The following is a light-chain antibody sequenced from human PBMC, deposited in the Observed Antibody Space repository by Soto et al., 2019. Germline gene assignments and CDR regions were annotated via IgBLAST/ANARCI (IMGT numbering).Light chain of an antibody. CDR1: TSDIGGYNY. CDR2: LVS. J-gene: IGLJ1*01. Sequence: QSVLTQPASVSGAPGQSITISCTGTTSDIGGYNYVSWYQHLPDKVPKLIISLVSNRPSGVSNRFSASKSGNTASLTISGLQAEDEGDYYCISSGIFGPGTKVTVL. V-gene: IGLV2-14*01. CDR3: ISSGI.